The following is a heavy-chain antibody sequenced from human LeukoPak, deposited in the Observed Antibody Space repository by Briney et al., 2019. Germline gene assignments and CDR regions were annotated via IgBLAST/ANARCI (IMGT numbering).Heavy chain of an antibody. J-gene: IGHJ6*03. CDR2: INPNSGGT. Sequence: GASVKVSCKASGYTFTGYYMHWVRQAPGQGLEWMGWINPNSGGTNYAQKFQGRVTMTRDTSISTAYMELSRLRSDDTAVYYCARQYPALNYYYMGVRGKGTTVTISS. D-gene: IGHD4-11*01. CDR3: ARQYPALNYYYMGV. CDR1: GYTFTGYY. V-gene: IGHV1-2*02.